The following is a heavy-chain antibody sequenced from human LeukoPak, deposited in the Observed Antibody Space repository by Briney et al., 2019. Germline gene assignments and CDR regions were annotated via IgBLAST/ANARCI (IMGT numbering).Heavy chain of an antibody. D-gene: IGHD1-20*01. Sequence: SETLSLTCAVYGGSFSGYYWSWIRQPPGKGLEWIGEINHSGSTDYNPSLKSRVTISLDTSKNQFSLKLTSVTAADTAVYYCARDTYNWNVDVFDPWGQETLVTVSS. CDR1: GGSFSGYY. CDR3: ARDTYNWNVDVFDP. V-gene: IGHV4-34*01. J-gene: IGHJ5*02. CDR2: INHSGST.